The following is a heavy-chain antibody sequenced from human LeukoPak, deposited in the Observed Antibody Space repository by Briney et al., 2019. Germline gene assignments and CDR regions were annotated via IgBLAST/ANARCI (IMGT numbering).Heavy chain of an antibody. J-gene: IGHJ4*02. Sequence: SGGSLRLSCAASGFTFDDYGMSWVRQAPGKGLEWVSGINWNGGSTGYADSVKGRFTISRDNSKNTLYLQMNSLRAEDTAVYYCAKKGVGPLDYWGQGTLVTVSS. CDR1: GFTFDDYG. V-gene: IGHV3-20*04. D-gene: IGHD3-10*01. CDR3: AKKGVGPLDY. CDR2: INWNGGST.